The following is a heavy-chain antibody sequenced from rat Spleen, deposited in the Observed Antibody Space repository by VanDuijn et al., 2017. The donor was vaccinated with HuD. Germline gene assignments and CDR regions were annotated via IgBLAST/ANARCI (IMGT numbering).Heavy chain of an antibody. CDR2: ISYDGSSI. CDR3: ARRHYGYTDYFDY. Sequence: EVQLVESGGGLVQPGRSLRLSCAASGFTLSDYNMAWVRQAPKRGLEWVAFISYDGSSIFYRDSVKGRFTISRYNAKSTLYLQMDSLRSEDTATYYCARRHYGYTDYFDYWGQGVMVTVSS. CDR1: GFTLSDYN. V-gene: IGHV5-7*01. D-gene: IGHD1-6*01. J-gene: IGHJ2*01.